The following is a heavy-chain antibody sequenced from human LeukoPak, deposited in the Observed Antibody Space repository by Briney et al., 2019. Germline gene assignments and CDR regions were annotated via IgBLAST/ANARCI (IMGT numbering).Heavy chain of an antibody. CDR1: GYTFTGYY. CDR3: ARDHCSSANCYEYHCYGMDV. D-gene: IGHD2-2*01. J-gene: IGHJ6*02. Sequence: ASVKVSCKASGYTFTGYYMHWVRQAPGQGLEWMGWINPNSGGTNYAQKFQGRVTVTRDTSISTAYIELSRLRSDDTAVYYCARDHCSSANCYEYHCYGMDVWGQGTTVTVSS. CDR2: INPNSGGT. V-gene: IGHV1-2*02.